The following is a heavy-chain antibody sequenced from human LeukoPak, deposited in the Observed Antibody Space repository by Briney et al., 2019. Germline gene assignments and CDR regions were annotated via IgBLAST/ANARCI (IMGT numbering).Heavy chain of an antibody. CDR1: GFTFTTYA. D-gene: IGHD6-6*01. CDR2: ISSGGSIT. V-gene: IGHV3-23*01. CDR3: APRGAARNFDY. Sequence: GGSLRLSCAASGFTFTTYAMSWTGPAPGKGREGFSAISSGGSITVYADSVRGRFTISRDNSKNTLYLQMNSLRGDATAVYYCAPRGAARNFDYWGQGTLVTVSS. J-gene: IGHJ4*02.